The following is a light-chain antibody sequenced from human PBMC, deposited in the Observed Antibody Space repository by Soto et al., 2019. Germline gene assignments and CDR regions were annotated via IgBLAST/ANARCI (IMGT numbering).Light chain of an antibody. Sequence: QSALIQPPSVSGSPGQSVTISCTATSSDVGSYDYVSWYQQHPGTVPKVMIYNVNTQPSGVPDRFSGSKSGNTASMTISGLQAEDEADYYCCSSTSSATVVFGGGTKLTVL. CDR1: SSDVGSYDY. CDR2: NVN. CDR3: CSSTSSATVV. V-gene: IGLV2-11*01. J-gene: IGLJ2*01.